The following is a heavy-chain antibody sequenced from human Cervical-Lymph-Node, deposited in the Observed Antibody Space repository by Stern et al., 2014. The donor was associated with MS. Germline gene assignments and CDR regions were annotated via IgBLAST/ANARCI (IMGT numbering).Heavy chain of an antibody. CDR1: GYTFRSYA. Sequence: QVQLVQSGAEVKKPGASVKVSCKASGYTFRSYAVHWVCQAPGQRPEWQGGINAGNGNTRYSQKFQGRVTITRHTSMNIVYLELSSLRSQDTAVYYCARVLKEGNIMYYYGMDVWGQGTTVTVSS. J-gene: IGHJ6*01. D-gene: IGHD2/OR15-2a*01. CDR2: INAGNGNT. CDR3: ARVLKEGNIMYYYGMDV. V-gene: IGHV1-3*01.